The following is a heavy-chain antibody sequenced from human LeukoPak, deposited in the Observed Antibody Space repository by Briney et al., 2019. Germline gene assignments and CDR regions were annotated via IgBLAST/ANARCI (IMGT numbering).Heavy chain of an antibody. Sequence: GGPLRLSCTASGFTFSDYYMSWIRQAPGKGLEWVSYISSRGSGIDYADSVRGRFIISRDNAKNSLFLQMNGLRAEDTAVYYCARHPYCTTISCHSTGWGQGTLVTVSS. CDR2: ISSRGSGI. D-gene: IGHD2-2*01. CDR1: GFTFSDYY. V-gene: IGHV3-11*01. CDR3: ARHPYCTTISCHSTG. J-gene: IGHJ4*02.